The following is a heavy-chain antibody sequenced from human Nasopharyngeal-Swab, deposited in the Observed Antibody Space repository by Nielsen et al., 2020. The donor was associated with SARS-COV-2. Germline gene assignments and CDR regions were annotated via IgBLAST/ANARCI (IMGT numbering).Heavy chain of an antibody. Sequence: SETLSLTCGVYGGSFSDHYWSWIRQPPGKGLEWIGEINHSGSTNYNPSLKSRVTMSVDTPKNQFSLNLSSVTAADTAVYYCARDRADYHISYYYYYMDVWGKGTTVAVSS. CDR1: GGSFSDHY. V-gene: IGHV4-34*01. CDR3: ARDRADYHISYYYYYMDV. J-gene: IGHJ6*03. CDR2: INHSGST. D-gene: IGHD4-11*01.